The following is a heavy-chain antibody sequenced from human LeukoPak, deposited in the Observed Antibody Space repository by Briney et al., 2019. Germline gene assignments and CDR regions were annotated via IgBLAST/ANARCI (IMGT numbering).Heavy chain of an antibody. D-gene: IGHD2-2*01. V-gene: IGHV3-7*01. CDR1: GFTFSTYN. Sequence: GGSLRLSCAASGFTFSTYNMNWVRQAPGKGLEWVANIKQDGAEKYYVDSVKGRFTISRDNAKSSLYLQMNSLRAEDTAVYYCASPYCSTTSCSTLHDFWGQGTLVTVSS. CDR2: IKQDGAEK. J-gene: IGHJ4*02. CDR3: ASPYCSTTSCSTLHDF.